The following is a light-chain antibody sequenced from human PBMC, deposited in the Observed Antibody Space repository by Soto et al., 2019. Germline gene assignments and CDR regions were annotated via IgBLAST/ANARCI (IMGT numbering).Light chain of an antibody. CDR2: ETD. CDR1: SSNIGTSY. J-gene: IGLJ3*02. CDR3: GTWDSSLSAWV. Sequence: QSVLTQPPSVSAAPGQTVTISCSGSSSNIGTSYVSWYRQLPGTAPKLLIYETDKRTTGTPERFSGSKSGTSATLGITGLQTGDEADYYCGTWDSSLSAWVFGGGTKLTVL. V-gene: IGLV1-51*01.